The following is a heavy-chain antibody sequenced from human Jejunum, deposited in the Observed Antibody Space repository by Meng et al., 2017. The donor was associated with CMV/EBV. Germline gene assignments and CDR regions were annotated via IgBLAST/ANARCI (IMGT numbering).Heavy chain of an antibody. D-gene: IGHD1-26*01. Sequence: ASGFTFSSYWLHWVRQAPGKGLVWVSHITNTGSSTKYADSVKGRFIISRENANNTLYLQVNSLRAEDTAVYYCARDIPGVGALDYWGQGTLVTVSS. CDR1: GFTFSSYW. CDR3: ARDIPGVGALDY. J-gene: IGHJ4*02. V-gene: IGHV3-74*01. CDR2: ITNTGSST.